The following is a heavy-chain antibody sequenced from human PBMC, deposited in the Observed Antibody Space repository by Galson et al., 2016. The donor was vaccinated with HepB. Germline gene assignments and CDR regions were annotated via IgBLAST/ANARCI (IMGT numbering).Heavy chain of an antibody. D-gene: IGHD3-10*01. CDR2: IWYDGSNK. Sequence: SLRLSCAASGFTFSSYGMHWVRQAPGKGLEWMAVIWYDGSNKYYADSVKGRFTISRDNSKNALYLQMNSLSAEDTAVYYCARGVGYGSRSHFDYWGQGTLVTVSS. V-gene: IGHV3-33*01. CDR3: ARGVGYGSRSHFDY. J-gene: IGHJ4*02. CDR1: GFTFSSYG.